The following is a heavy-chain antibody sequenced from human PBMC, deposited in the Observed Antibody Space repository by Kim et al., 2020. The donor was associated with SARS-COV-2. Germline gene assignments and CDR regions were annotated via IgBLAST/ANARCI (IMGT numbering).Heavy chain of an antibody. D-gene: IGHD2-21*01. V-gene: IGHV3-7*03. CDR1: GFTFSRYW. J-gene: IGHJ4*02. Sequence: GSLRLSCAASGFTFSRYWMTWVRQAPGKGLEWVANIKPDGSAKFYVDSVKGRFTISRDNAKNSLYLQMDSLGAEDTAVYYCASGDDNDYWGQGTLVTVSS. CDR2: IKPDGSAK. CDR3: ASGDDNDY.